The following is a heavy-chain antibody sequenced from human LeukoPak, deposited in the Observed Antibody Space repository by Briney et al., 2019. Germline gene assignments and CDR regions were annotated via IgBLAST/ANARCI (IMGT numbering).Heavy chain of an antibody. Sequence: SQTLSLTCTVSGGSISSGSYYWSWIRQPAGKGPEWIGRIYTSGSTNYNPSLKSRVTISRDTSKNQFSLKLTSVTTADTAVYYCARAGGVKTAALDLDYWGQGTLVTVSS. CDR3: ARAGGVKTAALDLDY. CDR2: IYTSGST. V-gene: IGHV4-61*02. J-gene: IGHJ4*02. D-gene: IGHD6-25*01. CDR1: GGSISSGSYY.